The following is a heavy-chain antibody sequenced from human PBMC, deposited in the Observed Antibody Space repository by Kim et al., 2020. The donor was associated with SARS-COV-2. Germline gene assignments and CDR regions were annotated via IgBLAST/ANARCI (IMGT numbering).Heavy chain of an antibody. V-gene: IGHV3-33*06. CDR3: AKDHSGSGYDPDI. CDR2: IWFDGNDK. J-gene: IGHJ4*02. CDR1: GFTFSSYG. Sequence: GESLRLSCAASGFTFSSYGMHWVRQAPGKGLEWVAVIWFDGNDKYYADSVKGRFTISRDNSKNTVFLQMNSLRAEDTAVYYCAKDHSGSGYDPDIWGQGTLVTVSS. D-gene: IGHD5-12*01.